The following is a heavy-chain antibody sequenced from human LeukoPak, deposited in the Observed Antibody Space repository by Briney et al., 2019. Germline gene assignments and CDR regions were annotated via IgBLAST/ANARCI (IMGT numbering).Heavy chain of an antibody. V-gene: IGHV4-61*02. D-gene: IGHD3-3*01. CDR1: GGSISSGSYY. J-gene: IGHJ6*03. CDR2: IYTGGST. Sequence: SETLSLTCTVSGGSISSGSYYWSWIRQPAGKGLEWIGRIYTGGSTNYNPSLKSRVTISVDTSKNQFSLKLSSVTAADTAVYYCARATIFGVVIIHYYMDVWGKGTTVTVSS. CDR3: ARATIFGVVIIHYYMDV.